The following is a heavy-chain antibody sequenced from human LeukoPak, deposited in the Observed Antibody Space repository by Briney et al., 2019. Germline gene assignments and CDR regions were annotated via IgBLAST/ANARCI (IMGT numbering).Heavy chain of an antibody. D-gene: IGHD2-2*01. CDR3: ARGGVYCSSTSCSNNWFDP. CDR2: INPNSGGT. J-gene: IGHJ5*02. V-gene: IGHV1-2*02. CDR1: GYTFTGYY. Sequence: ASVKVSCKASGYTFTGYYMHWLRQAPGQGLEWMGWINPNSGGTNSAQKFQGRVTITRDTSISTAYMELSRLRSDDTAVYYCARGGVYCSSTSCSNNWFDPWGQGTLVTVSS.